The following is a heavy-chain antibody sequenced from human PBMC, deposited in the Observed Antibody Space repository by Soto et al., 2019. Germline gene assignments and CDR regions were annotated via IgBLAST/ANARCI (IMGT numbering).Heavy chain of an antibody. D-gene: IGHD3-22*01. CDR1: GGTFSSYA. J-gene: IGHJ3*01. CDR3: ARVAHYYDSSGYYR. CDR2: IIPIFGTA. Sequence: SVKVSCKASGGTFSSYAISWVRQAPGQGLEWMGGIIPIFGTANYAQKFQGRVTITADESTSTAYMELSSLRSEDTAVYYCARVAHYYDSSGYYRWGQGTMVTVSS. V-gene: IGHV1-69*13.